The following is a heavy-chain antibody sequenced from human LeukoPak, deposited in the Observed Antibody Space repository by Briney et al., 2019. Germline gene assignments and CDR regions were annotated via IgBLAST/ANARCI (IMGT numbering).Heavy chain of an antibody. CDR3: ARDPGIGVAGTCDY. J-gene: IGHJ4*02. D-gene: IGHD6-19*01. CDR2: IWYDGSNK. Sequence: GGSLRLSCAASGFTFSSYGMHWVRQAPGKGLEWVASIWYDGSNKYYADSVKGRFTISRDNSKNTLYLQMNSLRAEDRAVYYCARDPGIGVAGTCDYWGQGPVVSVSS. CDR1: GFTFSSYG. V-gene: IGHV3-33*01.